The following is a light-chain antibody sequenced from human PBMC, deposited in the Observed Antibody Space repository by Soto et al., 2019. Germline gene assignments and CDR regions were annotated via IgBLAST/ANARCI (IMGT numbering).Light chain of an antibody. J-gene: IGKJ2*01. CDR2: GAS. CDR1: QSVSSN. Sequence: EIVMTQSPAPLSVSPGERATPSCMASQSVSSNYLAWYQQKPGQAPRLLIYGASSRATGIPDRFSGSGSGTEFTRTISSLKSEDFAVYYCQQYHNWPPKYTFCQGTKVDIK. CDR3: QQYHNWPPKYT. V-gene: IGKV3D-15*01.